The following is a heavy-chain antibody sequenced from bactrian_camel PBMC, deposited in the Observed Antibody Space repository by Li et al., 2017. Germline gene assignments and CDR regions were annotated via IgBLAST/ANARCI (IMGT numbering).Heavy chain of an antibody. CDR3: AILTYCHGGWNPDQDFGF. J-gene: IGHJ6*01. V-gene: IGHV3-2*01. D-gene: IGHD5*01. CDR1: GFSSSY. CDR2: IDSAGANS. Sequence: HVQLVESGGGLVQPGGSLRLSCTVSGFSSSYIGWLRQAPGQELVWVASIDSAGANSYYAEFVKGRFTISFDGAKNTLYLQMNSLKPEDSAMYLCAILTYCHGGWNPDQDFGFRGQGTQVTVS.